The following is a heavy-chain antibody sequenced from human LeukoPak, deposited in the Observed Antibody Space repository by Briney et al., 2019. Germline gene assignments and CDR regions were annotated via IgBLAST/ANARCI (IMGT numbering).Heavy chain of an antibody. CDR2: IKQDGSER. Sequence: GGSLKLSWEASGFNFLSHWMSGVGQAPGKGREWVADIKQDGSERYYVDSVKGRFTISRDNAKNSLYLQIDSLRAEDTAVYYCTTETYRRFDYWGQGTLVTVSS. CDR3: TTETYRRFDY. CDR1: GFNFLSHW. J-gene: IGHJ4*02. V-gene: IGHV3-7*01.